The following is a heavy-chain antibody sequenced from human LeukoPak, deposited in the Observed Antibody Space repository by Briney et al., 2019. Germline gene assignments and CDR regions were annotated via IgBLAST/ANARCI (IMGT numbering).Heavy chain of an antibody. V-gene: IGHV1-8*01. J-gene: IGHJ5*02. Sequence: ASVKVSCKASGYTFTSYDINWVRQATGQGLEWMGWMNPNSGNTGYAQKFQGRVTMTRNNSISTAYMELSSLRSEDTAVYYCARTAYCGGDCYSDWFDPWGQGTLVTVSS. D-gene: IGHD2-21*02. CDR2: MNPNSGNT. CDR1: GYTFTSYD. CDR3: ARTAYCGGDCYSDWFDP.